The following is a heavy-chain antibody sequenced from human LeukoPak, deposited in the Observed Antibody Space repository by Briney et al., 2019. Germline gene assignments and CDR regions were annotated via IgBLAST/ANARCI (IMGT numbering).Heavy chain of an antibody. CDR2: ISSGGRYI. J-gene: IGHJ4*02. V-gene: IGHV3-21*01. Sequence: GGSLRLSCAASGFTFSTYSMNWVRQAPGKGLEWVSSISSGGRYIYYADSLKGRFTISRDNAKNSLYLQMNSLRAEDTAVYYCARCSGGSCYHYDDYWGQGTLVTVSS. D-gene: IGHD2-15*01. CDR3: ARCSGGSCYHYDDY. CDR1: GFTFSTYS.